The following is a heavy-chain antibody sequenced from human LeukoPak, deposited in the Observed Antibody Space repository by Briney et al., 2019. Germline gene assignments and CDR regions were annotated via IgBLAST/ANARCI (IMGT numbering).Heavy chain of an antibody. Sequence: SETLSLTCTVSGGSISSYYRSWIRQPPGKGLEWIGYIYYSGSTNYNPSLKSRVTISVDTSKNQFSLKLSSVTAADTAVYYCASTICISTSCYPGVVDYWGQGTLVTVSS. V-gene: IGHV4-59*01. CDR2: IYYSGST. CDR3: ASTICISTSCYPGVVDY. CDR1: GGSISSYY. D-gene: IGHD2-2*01. J-gene: IGHJ4*02.